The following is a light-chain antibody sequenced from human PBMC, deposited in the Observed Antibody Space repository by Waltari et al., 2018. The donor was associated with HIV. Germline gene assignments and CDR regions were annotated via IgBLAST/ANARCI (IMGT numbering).Light chain of an antibody. J-gene: IGKJ2*01. CDR2: DAS. CDR1: QSVNNY. V-gene: IGKV3-11*01. Sequence: ELVLTQSPDTLSLSPEERTTLSRRASQSVNNYLAWYQQKPGQAPMLLIYDASNRATGIPARFSGSGSGTDFTLTISSLEPEDSAVYYCQQRSVLYTFGQGTKLEIK. CDR3: QQRSVLYT.